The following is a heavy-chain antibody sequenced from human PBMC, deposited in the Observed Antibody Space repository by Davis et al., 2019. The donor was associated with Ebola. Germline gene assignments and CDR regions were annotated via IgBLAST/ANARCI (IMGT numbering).Heavy chain of an antibody. CDR3: AKGRTIPLALDF. CDR1: GFAFGDYA. J-gene: IGHJ4*02. V-gene: IGHV3-9*01. Sequence: SLKISCAGSGFAFGDYAMHWVRQAPGKGLEWVAGISWNSDSIVYADSVKGRFTISRDNAKNSLYLQMNSLRSEDTAFYYCAKGRTIPLALDFWGRGTLVTVSS. CDR2: ISWNSDSI. D-gene: IGHD2-2*02.